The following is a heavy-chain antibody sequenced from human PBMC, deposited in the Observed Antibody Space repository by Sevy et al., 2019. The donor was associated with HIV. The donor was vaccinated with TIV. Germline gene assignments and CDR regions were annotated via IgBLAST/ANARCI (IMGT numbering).Heavy chain of an antibody. V-gene: IGHV3-21*01. CDR3: AREGTGRGYYYGLDV. J-gene: IGHJ6*04. CDR2: ISSTGKYI. D-gene: IGHD1-26*01. CDR1: GFTFIGYT. Sequence: GGSLRLSCAASGFTFIGYTMNWVRQAPGKGLEWVSSISSTGKYIYYAESLKGRFTVSRDNADNSLYLQINSLRAEDTAIYYCAREGTGRGYYYGLDVWGKGTTVTVSS.